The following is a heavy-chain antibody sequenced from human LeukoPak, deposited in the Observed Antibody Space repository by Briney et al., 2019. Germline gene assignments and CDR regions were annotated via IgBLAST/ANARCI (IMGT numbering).Heavy chain of an antibody. D-gene: IGHD3-9*01. J-gene: IGHJ4*02. CDR2: IYPGDSDT. CDR3: ARRDYDILTGYLGPFEY. CDR1: GYSFTSYW. V-gene: IGHV5-51*01. Sequence: GESLKISCKGSGYSFTSYWSGWVRQMPGKGLEWMGIIYPGDSDTRYSPSFQGQVTISADKSISTAYLQWSSLKASDTAMYYCARRDYDILTGYLGPFEYWGQGTLVTVSS.